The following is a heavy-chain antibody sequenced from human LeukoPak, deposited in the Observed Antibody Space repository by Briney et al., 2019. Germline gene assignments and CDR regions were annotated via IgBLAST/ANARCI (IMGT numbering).Heavy chain of an antibody. Sequence: GGSLRLSCAASGFTFSSYEMNWVRQAPGKGLEWVSYISSSGSTIYFADSVKGRFTISRDNVKNSLYLQMNSLRAEVTAVYYCAELGITMIGGVWGKGTTVTISS. V-gene: IGHV3-48*03. CDR2: ISSSGSTI. CDR1: GFTFSSYE. J-gene: IGHJ6*04. CDR3: AELGITMIGGV. D-gene: IGHD3-10*02.